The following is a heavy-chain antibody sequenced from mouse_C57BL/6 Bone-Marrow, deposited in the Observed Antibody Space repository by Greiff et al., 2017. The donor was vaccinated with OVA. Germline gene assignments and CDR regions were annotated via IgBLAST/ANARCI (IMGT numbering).Heavy chain of an antibody. D-gene: IGHD1-1*01. CDR1: GYAFSSSW. CDR2: IYPGDGDT. V-gene: IGHV1-82*01. CDR3: ANYYGSSNWYFDV. Sequence: VQRVESGPELVKPGASVKISCKASGYAFSSSWMNWVKQRPGKGLEWIGRIYPGDGDTNYNGKFKGKATLTADKSSSTAYMQLSSLTSEDSAVYFCANYYGSSNWYFDVWGTGTTVTVSS. J-gene: IGHJ1*03.